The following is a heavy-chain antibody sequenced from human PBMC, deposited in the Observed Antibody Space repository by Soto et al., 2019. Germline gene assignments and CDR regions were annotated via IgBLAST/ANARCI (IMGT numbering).Heavy chain of an antibody. V-gene: IGHV4-39*02. J-gene: IGHJ3*02. D-gene: IGHD2-21*01. CDR1: GVPINHNNYF. CDR3: AVGGDLARRGALAFDI. Sequence: QVQLQESGPGLVKPSETLTLICTVSGVPINHNNYFRGWIRQPPGKSPECLGTVYYSGSSYVNPSLRSRLTMSKDTSKNHLSLNLTSVTAADTAIYFCAVGGDLARRGALAFDIWGQGAMVTVSS. CDR2: VYYSGSS.